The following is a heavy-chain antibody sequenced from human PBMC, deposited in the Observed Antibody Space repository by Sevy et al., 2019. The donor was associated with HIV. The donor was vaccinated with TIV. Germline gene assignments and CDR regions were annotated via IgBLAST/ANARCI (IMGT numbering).Heavy chain of an antibody. CDR1: GFTFSTHW. J-gene: IGHJ4*02. V-gene: IGHV3-74*01. CDR2: INRDESTT. D-gene: IGHD6-19*01. CDR3: ARGGSYSGWFYFDY. Sequence: GGSLRLSCAVSGFTFSTHWMHWVRQGPGEGLVWVARINRDESTTNYADSVKGRFTISRDNPKNTLYLQLNSLRAEDTAVYFCARGGSYSGWFYFDYWGQGTLVTVSS.